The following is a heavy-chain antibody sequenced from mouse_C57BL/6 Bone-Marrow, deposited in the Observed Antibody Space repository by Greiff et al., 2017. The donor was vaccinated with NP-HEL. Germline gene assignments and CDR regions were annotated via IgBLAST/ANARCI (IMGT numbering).Heavy chain of an antibody. Sequence: VQLQQSGAELVRPGASVKLSCTASGFNIKDDYMHWVKQRPEQGLEWIGWIDPENGDTEYASKFQGKATITADTSSNTAYLQRSSLTSEDTAVYYCTTEYPACFAYWGQGTLVTVSA. CDR1: GFNIKDDY. CDR3: TTEYPACFAY. V-gene: IGHV14-4*01. D-gene: IGHD2-10*02. J-gene: IGHJ3*01. CDR2: IDPENGDT.